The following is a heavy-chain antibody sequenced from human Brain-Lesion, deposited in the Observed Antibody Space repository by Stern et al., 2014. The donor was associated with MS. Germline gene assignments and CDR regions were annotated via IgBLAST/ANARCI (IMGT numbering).Heavy chain of an antibody. D-gene: IGHD3/OR15-3a*01. V-gene: IGHV4-61*02. J-gene: IGHJ6*02. CDR2: IYTSGSP. CDR3: ARGTAMIFGANGLDV. CDR1: GGSISSGSYS. Sequence: VQLVESGPGLVKPSQALSLTCTVSGGSISSGSYSWTWIRQSAGKGLEWIGRIYTSGSPNYNLSFKSRTTLSSDTAKNQFSLKLHSVTAADTAVYYCARGTAMIFGANGLDVWGQGTTVTVSS.